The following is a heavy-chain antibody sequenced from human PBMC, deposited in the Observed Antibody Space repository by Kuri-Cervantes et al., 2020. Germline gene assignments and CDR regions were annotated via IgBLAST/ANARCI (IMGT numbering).Heavy chain of an antibody. D-gene: IGHD3-9*01. CDR3: ARDTEDSLRYFDWLSTYYYYGMDV. Sequence: ASVKVSCKAPGYTFTGYYMHWVRQAPGQGLEWMGWINPNSGGTNYAQKFQGRVTMTRDTSISTAYMELSRLRSDDTAVYYCARDTEDSLRYFDWLSTYYYYGMDVWGQGTTVTVSS. CDR1: GYTFTGYY. J-gene: IGHJ6*02. CDR2: INPNSGGT. V-gene: IGHV1-2*02.